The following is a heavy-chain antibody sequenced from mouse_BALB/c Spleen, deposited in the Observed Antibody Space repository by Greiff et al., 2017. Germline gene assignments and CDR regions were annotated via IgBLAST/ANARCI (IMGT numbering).Heavy chain of an antibody. CDR3: ARIYYGNYWFAY. CDR2: INSNGGST. D-gene: IGHD2-1*01. V-gene: IGHV5-6-3*01. J-gene: IGHJ3*01. Sequence: EVQLQESGGGLVQPGGSLKLSCAASGFTFSSYGMSWVRQTPDKRLELVATINSNGGSTYYPDSVKGRFTISRDNAKNTLYLQMSSLKSEDTAMYYCARIYYGNYWFAYWGQGTLVTVSA. CDR1: GFTFSSYG.